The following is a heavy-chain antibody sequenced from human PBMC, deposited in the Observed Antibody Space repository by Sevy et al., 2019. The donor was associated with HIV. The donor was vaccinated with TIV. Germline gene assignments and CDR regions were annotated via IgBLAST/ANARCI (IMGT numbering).Heavy chain of an antibody. CDR1: GFTFSIYW. Sequence: GGSLRLSCAASGFTFSIYWMHWVRQVPGKGLVWVSRINSDGSSTRYADSVKGRFTFSRDNAKNTLYLQMNSLRAEDTAVYYCVREGVGGYSYGFDYWGQGTLVTVSS. J-gene: IGHJ4*02. CDR2: INSDGSST. CDR3: VREGVGGYSYGFDY. D-gene: IGHD5-18*01. V-gene: IGHV3-74*01.